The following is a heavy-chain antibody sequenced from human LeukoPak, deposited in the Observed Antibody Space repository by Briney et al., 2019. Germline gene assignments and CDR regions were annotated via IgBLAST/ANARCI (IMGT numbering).Heavy chain of an antibody. Sequence: PGGSLRLSCEVSGFSIGNHGMHWVRQAPDKGLEWVAMISHDGGVKYYGDSVKGRFTISRDNSKNTLYLQMNSLRAEDTAVYYCAKSPGGDFWSGYYYFDYWGQGTLVTVSS. V-gene: IGHV3-30*18. CDR1: GFSIGNHG. CDR3: AKSPGGDFWSGYYYFDY. J-gene: IGHJ4*02. D-gene: IGHD3-3*01. CDR2: ISHDGGVK.